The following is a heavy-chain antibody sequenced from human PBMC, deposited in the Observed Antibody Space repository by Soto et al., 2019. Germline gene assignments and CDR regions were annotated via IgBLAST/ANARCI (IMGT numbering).Heavy chain of an antibody. D-gene: IGHD7-27*01. CDR3: ARSLGPGYYYRLDL. J-gene: IGHJ6*02. CDR2: ISWNSGNI. Sequence: EVQLVESGGGLVQPGRSLRLSCAASGFTFDKHAMHWVRQAPGKGLEWVSGISWNSGNIGYADSVKGRFNISRDNAKNSMYLQMNSLRDEYTALYYCARSLGPGYYYRLDLWGQGTTVTVSS. V-gene: IGHV3-9*01. CDR1: GFTFDKHA.